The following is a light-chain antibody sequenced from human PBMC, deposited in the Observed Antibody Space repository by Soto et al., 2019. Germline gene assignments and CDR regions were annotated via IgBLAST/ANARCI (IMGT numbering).Light chain of an antibody. V-gene: IGKV1-5*01. CDR1: QSVSSR. CDR3: QQYSRDST. Sequence: DIQMTQSPSSLSASVGDRVTITCRASQSVSSRLAWYQQKPGKAPKLLIYDASSLESGVPSRFSGSGSGTEFTLTISSLHPDDFASYYCQQYSRDSTFGQGTKVDIK. CDR2: DAS. J-gene: IGKJ1*01.